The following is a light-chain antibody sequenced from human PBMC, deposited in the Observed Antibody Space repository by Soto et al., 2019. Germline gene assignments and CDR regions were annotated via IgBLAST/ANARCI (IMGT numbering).Light chain of an antibody. CDR1: QSVSKY. CDR2: DAS. J-gene: IGKJ4*01. V-gene: IGKV3-11*01. Sequence: EIVLTQSPATLSLSPRERATLSCRASQSVSKYLAWYQQKPGQAPRLLIHDASNRATGIPARFSGSGSGTDFTLTISSLEPEDFGVYYCQQRSNWPQITFGGGTKVEIK. CDR3: QQRSNWPQIT.